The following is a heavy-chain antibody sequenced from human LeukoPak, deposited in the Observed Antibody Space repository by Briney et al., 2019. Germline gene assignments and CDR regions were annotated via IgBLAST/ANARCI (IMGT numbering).Heavy chain of an antibody. V-gene: IGHV3-30*04. Sequence: GSLRLSCAASGFTFSSYAMHWVRQAPGKGLEWVAVISYDGSNKYYADSVKGRFTISRDNSKNTLYLQMNSLRAEDTAVYYCARALFRLGELSSLDYWGQGTLVTVSS. D-gene: IGHD3-16*02. CDR3: ARALFRLGELSSLDY. CDR2: ISYDGSNK. J-gene: IGHJ4*02. CDR1: GFTFSSYA.